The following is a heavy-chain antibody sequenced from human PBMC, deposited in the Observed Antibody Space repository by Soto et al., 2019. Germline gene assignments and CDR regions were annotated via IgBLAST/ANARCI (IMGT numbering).Heavy chain of an antibody. J-gene: IGHJ3*02. V-gene: IGHV3-15*07. CDR1: GFTFSNAW. CDR3: TTVYSSGWDLDAFDI. D-gene: IGHD6-19*01. Sequence: LRLSCAASGFTFSNAWMNWVRQAPGKGLEWVGRIKSKTDGGTTDYAAPVKGRFTISRDDSKNTLYLQMNSLKTEDTAVYYCTTVYSSGWDLDAFDIWGQGTMVTVSS. CDR2: IKSKTDGGTT.